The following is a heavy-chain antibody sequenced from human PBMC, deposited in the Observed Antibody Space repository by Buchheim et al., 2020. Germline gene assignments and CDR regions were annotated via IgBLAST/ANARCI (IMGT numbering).Heavy chain of an antibody. J-gene: IGHJ5*02. Sequence: QVQLQESGPGLVKPSETLSLTCTVSGGSISSYYWSWIRQPPGKGLEWIGYIYYSGSTNYNPSLKSRVTISVDTSKNQFSLKLSSVTAADTAVYYCAGAPGDYYDSSGYNNWFDPWGQGTL. CDR2: IYYSGST. CDR1: GGSISSYY. D-gene: IGHD3-22*01. V-gene: IGHV4-59*01. CDR3: AGAPGDYYDSSGYNNWFDP.